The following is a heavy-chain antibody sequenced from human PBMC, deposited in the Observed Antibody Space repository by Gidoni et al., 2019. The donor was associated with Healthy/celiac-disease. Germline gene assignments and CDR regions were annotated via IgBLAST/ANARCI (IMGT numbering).Heavy chain of an antibody. V-gene: IGHV3-30-3*01. CDR3: ARDPSGVVVAATHSYFDY. Sequence: QVKLVESGGGVVQPGRSLRLHGAASGFPFSRYARHWVRQAPCNGLECVAVISSDGSNTYYADSVKGRFTLSRDISQNTLYLQMNSLRAEDTAVYYCARDPSGVVVAATHSYFDYWGQGTLVTVSS. CDR1: GFPFSRYA. D-gene: IGHD2-15*01. CDR2: ISSDGSNT. J-gene: IGHJ4*02.